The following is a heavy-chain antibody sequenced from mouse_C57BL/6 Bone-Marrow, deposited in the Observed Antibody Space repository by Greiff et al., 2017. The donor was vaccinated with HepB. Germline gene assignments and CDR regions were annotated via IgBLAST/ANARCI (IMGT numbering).Heavy chain of an antibody. V-gene: IGHV1-64*01. D-gene: IGHD2-2*01. CDR1: GYTFTSYW. Sequence: QVQLQQSGAELVKPGASVKLSCKASGYTFTSYWLHWVKQRPGQGLEWIGMIHPNSGSTNYNEKFKSKATLTVDKSSSTAYMQLSSLTSEDSAVYYCARIYYGYDYAMDYWGQGTSVTVSS. CDR2: IHPNSGST. J-gene: IGHJ4*01. CDR3: ARIYYGYDYAMDY.